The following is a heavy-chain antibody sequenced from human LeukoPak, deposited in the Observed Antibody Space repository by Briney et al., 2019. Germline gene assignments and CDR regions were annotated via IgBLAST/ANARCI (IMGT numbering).Heavy chain of an antibody. CDR2: ISGSGGST. J-gene: IGHJ4*02. Sequence: GGSLRLSCAASGFTFSSYSMNWVRQAPGKGLEWVSAISGSGGSTYYADSVKGRFTISRDNSKNTLYLQMNSLRAEDTAVYYCAKSLLRYFDWFYWGQGTLVTVSS. CDR3: AKSLLRYFDWFY. CDR1: GFTFSSYS. D-gene: IGHD3-9*01. V-gene: IGHV3-23*01.